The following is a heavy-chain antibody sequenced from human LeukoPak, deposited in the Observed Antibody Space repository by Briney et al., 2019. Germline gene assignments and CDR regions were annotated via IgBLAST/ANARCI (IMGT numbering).Heavy chain of an antibody. CDR3: SRALLSMYYYMDV. Sequence: GASVKVSCKASLYTFTRYYMHWVRQSPGQRLEWMGWINPNSAGTNYAQKFQGRVTMTRDTSISTAYMELSRLRSDDTAVYYCSRALLSMYYYMDVWGKGTTVTVSS. V-gene: IGHV1-2*02. D-gene: IGHD2-8*01. J-gene: IGHJ6*03. CDR2: INPNSAGT. CDR1: LYTFTRYY.